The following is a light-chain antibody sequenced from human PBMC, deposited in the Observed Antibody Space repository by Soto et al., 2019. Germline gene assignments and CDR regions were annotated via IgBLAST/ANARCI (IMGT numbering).Light chain of an antibody. J-gene: IGKJ1*01. CDR3: QQSYSTRWT. CDR1: QSISSY. Sequence: DIQMTQSPSSLSASVGDRVTITCRASQSISSYLNWYQQKPGKAPKLLIYAASSLQSGVPSRLSGSGSGTDFTLTISSLQPEDFATYYCQQSYSTRWTFGQGTTV. CDR2: AAS. V-gene: IGKV1-39*01.